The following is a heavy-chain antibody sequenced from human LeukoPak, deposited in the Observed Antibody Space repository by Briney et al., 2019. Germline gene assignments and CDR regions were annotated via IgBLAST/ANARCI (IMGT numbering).Heavy chain of an antibody. CDR3: AREAVTIFALVRTQTTTSPHRFDP. J-gene: IGHJ5*02. CDR1: GYSFTTYH. Sequence: GASVKVSCKASGYSFTTYHMHWVRQAPGQGLEWMGIINPSGGSTNYAQNFQGRVTMTRDMSTSTVYMELSSLRSEDTAVYYCAREAVTIFALVRTQTTTSPHRFDPWGQGTLVTVSS. V-gene: IGHV1-46*01. D-gene: IGHD3/OR15-3a*01. CDR2: INPSGGST.